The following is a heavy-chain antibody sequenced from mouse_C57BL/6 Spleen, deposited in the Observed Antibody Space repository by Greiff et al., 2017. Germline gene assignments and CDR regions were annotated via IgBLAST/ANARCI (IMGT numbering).Heavy chain of an antibody. CDR3: ARPYGSSSAWFAY. J-gene: IGHJ3*01. Sequence: EVHLVESGGGLVKPGGSLKLSCAASGFTFSSYTMSWVRQTPEKRLEWVATISGGGGNTYYPDSVKGRFTISRDNAKNTLYLQMSSLRSEDTALYYCARPYGSSSAWFAYWGQGTLVTVSA. CDR2: ISGGGGNT. V-gene: IGHV5-9*01. CDR1: GFTFSSYT. D-gene: IGHD1-1*01.